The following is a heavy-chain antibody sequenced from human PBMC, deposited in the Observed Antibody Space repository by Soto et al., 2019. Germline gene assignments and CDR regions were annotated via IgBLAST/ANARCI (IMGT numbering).Heavy chain of an antibody. D-gene: IGHD6-25*01. Sequence: PGGSLRLSCAASGFTFSSYPMHWVRQAPGKGLEHVSSTSGDGRIMYYLDSVKGRFTISRDNSKNTLYLQMGSLRTEDMAVYYCGRGRAAYYFDYWGQGALVTVSS. CDR2: TSGDGRIM. CDR1: GFTFSSYP. J-gene: IGHJ4*02. V-gene: IGHV3-64*02. CDR3: GRGRAAYYFDY.